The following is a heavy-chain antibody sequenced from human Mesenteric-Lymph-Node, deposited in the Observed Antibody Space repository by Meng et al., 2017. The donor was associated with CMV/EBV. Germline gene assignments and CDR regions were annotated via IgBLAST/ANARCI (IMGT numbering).Heavy chain of an antibody. V-gene: IGHV3-11*01. CDR1: GFTFSDYY. Sequence: GGSLRLSCAASGFTFSDYYMSWIRQAPGKGLEWVSYISGSGSSNNYADSVKGRFTISRDNAKNSLYLQMNSLRAEDTALYYCVREEYYGEQVDRLETDDRMDVWGQGTTVTVSS. D-gene: IGHD4-17*01. J-gene: IGHJ6*02. CDR2: ISGSGSSN. CDR3: VREEYYGEQVDRLETDDRMDV.